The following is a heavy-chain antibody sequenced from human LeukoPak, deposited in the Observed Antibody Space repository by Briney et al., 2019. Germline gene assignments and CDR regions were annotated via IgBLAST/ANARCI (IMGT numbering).Heavy chain of an antibody. V-gene: IGHV3-9*01. CDR1: GFTFDDYA. D-gene: IGHD6-19*01. J-gene: IGHJ6*03. Sequence: GGSLILSCAASGFTFDDYAMHWVRQAPGKGLEWVSGISWNSGSIGYADSVKGRFTISRDNAKNSLYLQMNSLRAEDTALYYCAKVRAVAGPGLFYYYYMDVWGKGTTVTVSS. CDR3: AKVRAVAGPGLFYYYYMDV. CDR2: ISWNSGSI.